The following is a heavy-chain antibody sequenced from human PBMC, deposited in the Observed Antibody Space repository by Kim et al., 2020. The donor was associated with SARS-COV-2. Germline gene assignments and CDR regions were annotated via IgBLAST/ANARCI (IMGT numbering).Heavy chain of an antibody. J-gene: IGHJ4*02. CDR2: IYGRGATT. D-gene: IGHD1-26*01. V-gene: IGHV3-23*01. CDR3: AKSGQLDY. CDR1: GFTFSNSP. Sequence: GGSLRLSCAASGFTFSNSPMSWVRQAPGKGLEWVSIIYGRGATTYYPGSVKGRFTISRDNSKNTLYLQMNNLRAEDTAVYFCAKSGQLDYWGQGNLGSVSS.